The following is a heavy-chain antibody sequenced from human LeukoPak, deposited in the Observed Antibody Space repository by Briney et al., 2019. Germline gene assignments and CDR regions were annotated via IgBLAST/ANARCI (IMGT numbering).Heavy chain of an antibody. Sequence: SETLSLTCAVSGYSISSGYYWGWIRQPPGKGLEWIGSIYHSGSTYYNPPLKSRVTISVDTSKNQFSLKLSSVTAADTAVYYCARKGVAVASFDYWGRGTLVTVSS. V-gene: IGHV4-38-2*01. CDR1: GYSISSGYY. D-gene: IGHD6-19*01. CDR3: ARKGVAVASFDY. J-gene: IGHJ4*02. CDR2: IYHSGST.